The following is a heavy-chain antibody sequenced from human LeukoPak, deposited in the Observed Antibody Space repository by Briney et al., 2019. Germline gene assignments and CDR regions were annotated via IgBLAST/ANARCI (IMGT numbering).Heavy chain of an antibody. CDR3: ARGGWYSIAAFDI. D-gene: IGHD6-19*01. V-gene: IGHV3-48*01. Sequence: GGSLRLSCAASGFTFSSFGMNWVRQAPGKGLEWVSYISSSSSSIYYADSVKGRFTISRDNSKNTLYLQMNSLRAEDTAVYYCARGGWYSIAAFDIWGQGTMVTVSS. CDR1: GFTFSSFG. CDR2: ISSSSSSI. J-gene: IGHJ3*02.